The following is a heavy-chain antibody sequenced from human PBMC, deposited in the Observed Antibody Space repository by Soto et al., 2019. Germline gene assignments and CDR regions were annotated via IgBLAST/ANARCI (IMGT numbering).Heavy chain of an antibody. CDR1: GFTFRDYY. CDR2: ISSSGSKI. Sequence: VQLVESGGGLVKPGGSLRLSCEASGFTFRDYYMSWIRQAPGKGLEWVSSISSSGSKIYYGDSVKGRFTISRDNAKKSLYLQMNSLRDEDTAVYYCARDTSAKYGMDVWGQETTFTVS. D-gene: IGHD2-2*01. CDR3: ARDTSAKYGMDV. V-gene: IGHV3-11*01. J-gene: IGHJ6*02.